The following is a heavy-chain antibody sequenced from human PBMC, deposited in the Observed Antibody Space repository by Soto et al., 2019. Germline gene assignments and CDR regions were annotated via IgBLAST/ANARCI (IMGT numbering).Heavy chain of an antibody. Sequence: EVQLVESGGALVQPGGSLRLSCAASGFTFSSYAMSWVRQAPGKGLECVSGISGSGSTRNYVDSVKGRFTISRDNSMITLFLQMNSLRAEDTAVYYCAKSPAYGDYGWYFDLWGRGTLVTVSS. J-gene: IGHJ2*01. V-gene: IGHV3-23*04. CDR2: ISGSGSTR. D-gene: IGHD4-17*01. CDR3: AKSPAYGDYGWYFDL. CDR1: GFTFSSYA.